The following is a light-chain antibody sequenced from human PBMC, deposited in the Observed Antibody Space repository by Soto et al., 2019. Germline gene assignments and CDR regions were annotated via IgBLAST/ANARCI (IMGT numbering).Light chain of an antibody. V-gene: IGKV1-5*03. CDR3: QQLHDYPIT. CDR1: QSISSW. Sequence: DIQMTQSPSTLSASVGDRVTITFRASQSISSWLAWYQQKPGKAPKLLIYKASSLESGVPPRFGGSGSGTEFTLTISSLQPDDFATYYCQQLHDYPITFGQGTRLEIK. CDR2: KAS. J-gene: IGKJ5*01.